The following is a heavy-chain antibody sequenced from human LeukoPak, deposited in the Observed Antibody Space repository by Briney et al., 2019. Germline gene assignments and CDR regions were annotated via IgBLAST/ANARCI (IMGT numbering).Heavy chain of an antibody. J-gene: IGHJ4*02. CDR2: FDPEDGET. Sequence: ASVRVSCKVSGYTLTELSMHWVRQAPGKGLEWMGGFDPEDGETIYAQKFQGRVTMTEDTSTDTAYMELSSLRSEDTAVYYCATLYSGSFYYFDYWGQGTLVTVSS. CDR1: GYTLTELS. CDR3: ATLYSGSFYYFDY. D-gene: IGHD1-26*01. V-gene: IGHV1-24*01.